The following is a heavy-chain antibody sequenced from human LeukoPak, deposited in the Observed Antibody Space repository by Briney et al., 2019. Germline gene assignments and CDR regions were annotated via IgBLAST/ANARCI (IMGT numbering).Heavy chain of an antibody. Sequence: SETLSLTCTVSGGSISSSSYYWGWIRQPPGKGLEWIGSIYYSGSTYYNPSLKSRVTISVDTSKNQFSLKLSSVTAADTAVYYCARSSSGWYAGKFDYWGQGTLVTVSS. CDR2: IYYSGST. CDR3: ARSSSGWYAGKFDY. CDR1: GGSISSSSYY. J-gene: IGHJ4*02. D-gene: IGHD6-19*01. V-gene: IGHV4-39*07.